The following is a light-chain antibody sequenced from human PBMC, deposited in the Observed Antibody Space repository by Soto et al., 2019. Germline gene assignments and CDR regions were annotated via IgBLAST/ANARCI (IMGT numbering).Light chain of an antibody. V-gene: IGLV2-14*01. CDR3: SSYTTTIVI. CDR2: DVT. J-gene: IGLJ2*01. CDR1: SSDVGGYEF. Sequence: QSALTQPASVSGSPGQPITISCTGTSSDVGGYEFVSWYQQRPGKAPKLVIYDVTYRPSGVSDRFSGSKSGNTASLTISGLQAEDEADYYCSSYTTTIVIFGGGTKLTVL.